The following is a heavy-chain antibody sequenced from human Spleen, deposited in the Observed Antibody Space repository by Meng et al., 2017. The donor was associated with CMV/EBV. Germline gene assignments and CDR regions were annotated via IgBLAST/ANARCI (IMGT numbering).Heavy chain of an antibody. V-gene: IGHV1-2*02. CDR3: ARDRDSTSGLDAFDI. CDR2: INPNSGGT. D-gene: IGHD2-2*01. Sequence: ASVKVSCKASGYMFTGYYVHWVRRAPGQGLEWMGWINPNSGGTNYAQNFQGRVTMTRDTSSSTAYMELNRLTSDDTAVYYCARDRDSTSGLDAFDIWGQGTMVTVSS. CDR1: GYMFTGYY. J-gene: IGHJ3*02.